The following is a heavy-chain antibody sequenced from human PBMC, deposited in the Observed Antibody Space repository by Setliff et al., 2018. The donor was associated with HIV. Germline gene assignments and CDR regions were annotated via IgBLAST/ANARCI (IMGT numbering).Heavy chain of an antibody. D-gene: IGHD2-2*01. Sequence: GALRLSCAASGFTFSSYSMNWVRQSPGKGPEWVSYISSSGSTIYYADSVKGRFTISRDNAKNSLYLQMNSLRSEDTAVYYCAKEDQRVTSVDYWGQGTPVTVSS. CDR1: GFTFSSYS. CDR2: ISSSGSTI. J-gene: IGHJ4*02. V-gene: IGHV3-48*04. CDR3: AKEDQRVTSVDY.